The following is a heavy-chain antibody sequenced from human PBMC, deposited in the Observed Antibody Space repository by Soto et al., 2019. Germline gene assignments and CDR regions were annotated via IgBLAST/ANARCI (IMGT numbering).Heavy chain of an antibody. CDR2: ISRDGGTK. CDR1: GFTVSTYG. V-gene: IGHV3-30*03. Sequence: QVQLVESGGGVVQPGRSLRLSCAVSGFTVSTYGMHWVRQAPGKGLEWVAVISRDGGTKYYADSVKGRVTISRDNSRNTLFLEMNSLRGDDMAVYYCTGEFASGYWGQGTLVTVSS. J-gene: IGHJ4*02. CDR3: TGEFASGY. D-gene: IGHD2-8*02.